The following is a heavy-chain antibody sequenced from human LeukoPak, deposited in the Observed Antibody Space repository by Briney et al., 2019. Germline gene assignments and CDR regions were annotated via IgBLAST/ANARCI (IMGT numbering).Heavy chain of an antibody. J-gene: IGHJ3*02. V-gene: IGHV3-21*01. Sequence: GGSLRLSCAASGFTFSSYSMNWVRQAPGKGLEWVSSISSSSSYIYYADSVKSRFTISRDNAKNSLYLQMNSLRAEDTAVYYCARDCGGDCYYTGAFDIWGQGTMVTVSS. CDR3: ARDCGGDCYYTGAFDI. CDR1: GFTFSSYS. CDR2: ISSSSSYI. D-gene: IGHD2-21*01.